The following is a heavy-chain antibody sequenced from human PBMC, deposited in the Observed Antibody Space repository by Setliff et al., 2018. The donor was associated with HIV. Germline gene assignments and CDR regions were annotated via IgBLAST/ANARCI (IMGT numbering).Heavy chain of an antibody. CDR3: ARGNNGPIDY. CDR2: IVPILGIA. V-gene: IGHV1-69*10. D-gene: IGHD2-8*01. J-gene: IGHJ4*02. CDR1: GGTFSSYA. Sequence: SVKVSCKASGGTFSSYAISWVRQAPGQGLEWMGAIVPILGIANSAQKFQGRVTITTDESTNTAYMELSSLRSEDTAVYYCARGNNGPIDYWGQGTLVTVSS.